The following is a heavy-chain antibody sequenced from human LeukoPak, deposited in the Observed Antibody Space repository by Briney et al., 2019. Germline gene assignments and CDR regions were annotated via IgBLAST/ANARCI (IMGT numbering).Heavy chain of an antibody. J-gene: IGHJ4*02. CDR1: GFTFSSYG. CDR2: ISYDGSNK. CDR3: AKDQVVVVTAIPGY. V-gene: IGHV3-30*18. Sequence: GGSLRLSCAASGFTFSSYGMHWVRQAPGKGLEWVAVISYDGSNKYYADSVKGRFTISGDNSKNTLYLQMNSLRAEDTAVYYCAKDQVVVVTAIPGYWGQGTLVTVSS. D-gene: IGHD2-21*02.